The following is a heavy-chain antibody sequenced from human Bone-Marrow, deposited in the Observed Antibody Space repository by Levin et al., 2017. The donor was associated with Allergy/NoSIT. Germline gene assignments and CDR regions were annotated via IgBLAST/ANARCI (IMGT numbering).Heavy chain of an antibody. CDR2: IILSFGAA. CDR1: GAPFNTFSSYA. CDR3: ARAYGSSGSYWVGSY. J-gene: IGHJ4*02. Sequence: SVKVSCKASGAPFNTFSSYAISWVRQAPGHGLEWMGGIILSFGAAVYAQKFQGRGTITADASTNTVYVELSTLRSEETAVYYCARAYGSSGSYWVGSYWGQGSQVTVSS. D-gene: IGHD3-22*01. V-gene: IGHV1-69*13.